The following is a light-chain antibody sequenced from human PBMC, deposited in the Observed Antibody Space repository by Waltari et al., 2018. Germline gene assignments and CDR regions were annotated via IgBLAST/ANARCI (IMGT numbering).Light chain of an antibody. CDR1: QSVGRT. V-gene: IGKV3-20*01. CDR2: GAS. CDR3: QHHVRLPVT. J-gene: IGKJ1*01. Sequence: EIVLTQSPGTLSLSPGERATLSCWTSQSVGRTLAWYQQKPGQPPRLLIYGASIRATGIPDRFSGSGSGTDFSLTISRLEPEDFAVYYCQHHVRLPVTFGQGTKVEIK.